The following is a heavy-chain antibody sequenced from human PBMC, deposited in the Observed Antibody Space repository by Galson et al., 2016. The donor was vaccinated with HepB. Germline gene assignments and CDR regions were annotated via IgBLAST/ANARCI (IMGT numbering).Heavy chain of an antibody. J-gene: IGHJ4*02. Sequence: SETLSLTCDVLGGSISSANWWSCVRQPPGKGLEWIGEIYLGGRTHYNPSLESRITISIDNSNNRFSLHLNSATAADTAVYYCARHLATAGTRGFDYWGQGTLVTVSS. CDR3: ARHLATAGTRGFDY. CDR1: GGSISSANW. V-gene: IGHV4-4*02. D-gene: IGHD5-12*01. CDR2: IYLGGRT.